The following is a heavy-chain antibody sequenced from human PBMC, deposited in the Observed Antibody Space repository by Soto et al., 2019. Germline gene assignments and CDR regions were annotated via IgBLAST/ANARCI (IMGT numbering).Heavy chain of an antibody. V-gene: IGHV1-69*01. CDR1: GGIFTNNA. Sequence: QVQVVQSGAEVKKPGSSVKVSCKVSGGIFTNNAISWVRQAPGQGLEWLGGVIPLFDTAYYAQIFRGRLKSSADGATTTACMELRGLTSADTAVYFCATGGHNDGYNFYHGMDVWGQGTTVTVS. D-gene: IGHD5-18*01. CDR3: ATGGHNDGYNFYHGMDV. CDR2: VIPLFDTA. J-gene: IGHJ6*02.